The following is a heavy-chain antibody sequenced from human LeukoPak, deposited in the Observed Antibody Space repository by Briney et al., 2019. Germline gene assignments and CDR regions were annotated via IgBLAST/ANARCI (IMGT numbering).Heavy chain of an antibody. J-gene: IGHJ4*02. CDR2: ITDAVGST. V-gene: IGHV3-23*01. CDR1: GFTFSSSS. CDR3: AKEIFSGLMYIDY. Sequence: GGSLRLSCAASGFTFSSSSISWVRQAPGKGLEWVSAITDAVGSTHYADSVKGRFTISSDNSKNTVYLQMNSLRPEDMAVYYCAKEIFSGLMYIDYWGQGTLVTVSS. D-gene: IGHD5-12*01.